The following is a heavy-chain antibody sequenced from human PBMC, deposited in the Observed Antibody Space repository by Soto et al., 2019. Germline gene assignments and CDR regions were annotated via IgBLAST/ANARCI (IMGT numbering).Heavy chain of an antibody. CDR2: ISGSGGST. Sequence: EVQLLESGGGLVQPGGSLRLSCAASGFTFSNYAMSWVRQAPGKGLEWLSGISGSGGSTYYADSVKGRFTISRDNSKNTLYLQMNSLRAEDTAVYYCAKDRGGCSSTSCPPRLFDYWGQGTLVTVSS. D-gene: IGHD2-2*01. CDR3: AKDRGGCSSTSCPPRLFDY. J-gene: IGHJ4*02. CDR1: GFTFSNYA. V-gene: IGHV3-23*01.